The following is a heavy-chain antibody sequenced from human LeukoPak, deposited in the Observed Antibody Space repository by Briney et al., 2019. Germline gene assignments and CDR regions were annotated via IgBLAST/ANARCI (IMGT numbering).Heavy chain of an antibody. CDR2: INHDEIV. Sequence: PSETLSLTCAVYGGSFSGYYWSWLRQAPGGTLECIGEINHDEIVNYNPSLKSRVSMSVDTSRSRFSLELTSVTAADTALYYCARGGLNSYGYFYWGQGISVTVSS. D-gene: IGHD5-18*01. CDR1: GGSFSGYY. V-gene: IGHV4-34*01. J-gene: IGHJ4*02. CDR3: ARGGLNSYGYFY.